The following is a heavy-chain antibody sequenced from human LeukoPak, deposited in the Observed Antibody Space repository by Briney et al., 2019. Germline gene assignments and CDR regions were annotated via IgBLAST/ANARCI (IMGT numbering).Heavy chain of an antibody. D-gene: IGHD1-26*01. Sequence: PGGSLRLSCAASGFTFSSYWMSWVRQAPGKGLEWVANIKQDGSEKYYVDSVKGRFTISRDNAKNSLYLQMNSLRAEDTAVYYCARGGVFIVGAINYWGQGTLVTVSS. CDR2: IKQDGSEK. V-gene: IGHV3-7*01. CDR1: GFTFSSYW. CDR3: ARGGVFIVGAINY. J-gene: IGHJ4*02.